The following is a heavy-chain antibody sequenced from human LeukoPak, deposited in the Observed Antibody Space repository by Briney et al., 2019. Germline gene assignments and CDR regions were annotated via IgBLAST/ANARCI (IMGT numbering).Heavy chain of an antibody. Sequence: PGGSLRLSCAASGFTFSSYWMSWVRQAPGKGLEWVANINQDASEKYHVVSVKGRFTISRDNAKNSLYLQMNSLRAEDTAVYYCTRVRVSSYYGTDIWGQGTTVTVSS. CDR3: TRVRVSSYYGTDI. V-gene: IGHV3-7*05. CDR1: GFTFSSYW. J-gene: IGHJ6*02. CDR2: INQDASEK. D-gene: IGHD2/OR15-2a*01.